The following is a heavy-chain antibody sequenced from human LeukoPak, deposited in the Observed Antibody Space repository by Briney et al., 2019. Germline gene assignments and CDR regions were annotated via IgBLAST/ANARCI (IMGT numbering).Heavy chain of an antibody. CDR2: IHASGPT. Sequence: SETLSLTCTVSGGSISTYYWSWIRRPPGKGLEWIAYIHASGPTNYNPSLKSRITISVDTSKNQFSLKLSSVTAADTAVYYCARHDAGITARPFDNWGQGTLVTVSS. V-gene: IGHV4-4*09. D-gene: IGHD6-6*01. CDR1: GGSISTYY. CDR3: ARHDAGITARPFDN. J-gene: IGHJ4*02.